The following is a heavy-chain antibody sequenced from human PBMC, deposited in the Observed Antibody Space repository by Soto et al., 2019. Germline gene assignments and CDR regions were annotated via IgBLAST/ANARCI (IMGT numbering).Heavy chain of an antibody. CDR2: MSYDGRQK. CDR3: SQEAPGGWHFFDN. J-gene: IGHJ4*02. Sequence: QVQLVESGAGVVQPGRSLRLSSAASGFTFRTYGMHWVRKAPGKGLEWVAFMSYDGRQKYYADSVKGRFTISRDNSKNTLDLQMNSLATEDTAVYFCSQEAPGGWHFFDNWGQGTLVTVSS. D-gene: IGHD6-19*01. V-gene: IGHV3-30*18. CDR1: GFTFRTYG.